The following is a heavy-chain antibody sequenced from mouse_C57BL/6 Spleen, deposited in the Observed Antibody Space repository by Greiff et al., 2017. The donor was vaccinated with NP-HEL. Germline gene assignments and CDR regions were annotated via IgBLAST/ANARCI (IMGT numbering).Heavy chain of an antibody. CDR3: ARLGGYYVWFAY. Sequence: EVKLMESGGGLVKPGGSLKLSCAASGFTFSDYGMHWVRQAPEKGLEWVAYISSGSSTIYYADTVKGRFTISRDNAKNTLFLQMTSLRSEDTAMYYCARLGGYYVWFAYWGQGTLVTVSA. CDR2: ISSGSSTI. CDR1: GFTFSDYG. D-gene: IGHD2-3*01. J-gene: IGHJ3*01. V-gene: IGHV5-17*01.